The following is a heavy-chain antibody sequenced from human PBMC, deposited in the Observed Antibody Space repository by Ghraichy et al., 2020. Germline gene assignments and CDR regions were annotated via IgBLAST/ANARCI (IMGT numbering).Heavy chain of an antibody. Sequence: GGSLRLSCAASGFTFSSYAMSWVRQAPGKGLEWVSAISGSGGSTYYADSVKGRFTISRDNSKNTLYLQMNSLRAEDTAVYYCAKDRVRGYDFWSGYYLVDYWGQGTLVTVSS. CDR1: GFTFSSYA. CDR3: AKDRVRGYDFWSGYYLVDY. D-gene: IGHD3-3*01. CDR2: ISGSGGST. V-gene: IGHV3-23*01. J-gene: IGHJ4*02.